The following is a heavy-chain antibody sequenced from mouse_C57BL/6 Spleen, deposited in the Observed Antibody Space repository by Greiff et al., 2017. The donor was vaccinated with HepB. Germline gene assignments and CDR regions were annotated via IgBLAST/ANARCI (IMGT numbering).Heavy chain of an antibody. CDR3: TTRDLTTVVAGDY. CDR2: IDPEDGDT. V-gene: IGHV14-1*01. J-gene: IGHJ2*01. CDR1: GFNIKDYY. D-gene: IGHD1-1*01. Sequence: VQLQQSGAELVRPGASVKLSCTASGFNIKDYYMHWVKQRPEQGLEWIGRIDPEDGDTEYAPKFQGKATMTADTSSNTAYLQLSSLTSEDTAVYYCTTRDLTTVVAGDYWGQGTTLTVSS.